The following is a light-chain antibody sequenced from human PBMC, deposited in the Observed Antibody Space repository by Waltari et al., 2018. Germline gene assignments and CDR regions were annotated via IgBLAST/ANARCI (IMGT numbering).Light chain of an antibody. CDR2: QDT. Sequence: SFDLTQPPSVSVSTGQTASITCPGDKLGDTSACWYHQKPGQSPVLVIYQDTKRPSAIPERFSGSKSGNTATLTISGTQAVDEADYYCQAWDSSTYVFGTGTKVTVL. J-gene: IGLJ1*01. CDR3: QAWDSSTYV. V-gene: IGLV3-1*01. CDR1: KLGDTS.